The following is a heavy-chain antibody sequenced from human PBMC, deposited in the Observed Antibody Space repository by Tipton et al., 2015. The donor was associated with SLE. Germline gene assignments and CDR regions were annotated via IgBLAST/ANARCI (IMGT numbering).Heavy chain of an antibody. CDR3: ARDRDIVLEPVPIPPAFDI. J-gene: IGHJ3*02. D-gene: IGHD2-8*02. CDR2: IFHSGST. Sequence: TLSLTCTVSGDSITSITRTNWWSWVRQPPGKGLEWIGEIFHSGSTNYRPSLKSRVIISLDTSRNHFSLKLTSVTAADTAVYFCARDRDIVLEPVPIPPAFDIWGQGTTVTVSS. V-gene: IGHV4-4*01. CDR1: GDSITSITRTNW.